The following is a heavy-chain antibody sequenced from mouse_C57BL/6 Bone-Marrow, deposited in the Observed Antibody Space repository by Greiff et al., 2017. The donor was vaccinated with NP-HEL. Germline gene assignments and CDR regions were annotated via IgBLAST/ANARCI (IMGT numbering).Heavy chain of an antibody. CDR3: ARHIYY. J-gene: IGHJ2*01. V-gene: IGHV5-9*01. CDR2: ISGGGGNT. Sequence: EVQLVESGGGLVKPGGSLKLSCAASGFTFSSYTMSWVRQTPEKRLEWVATISGGGGNTYYPDSVKGRFTISRDNAKNTLYLQLSSLRSEDTALYYCARHIYYWGQGTTLTVSS. CDR1: GFTFSSYT.